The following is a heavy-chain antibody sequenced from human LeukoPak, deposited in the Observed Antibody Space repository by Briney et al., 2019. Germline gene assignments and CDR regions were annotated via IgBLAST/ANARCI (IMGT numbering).Heavy chain of an antibody. D-gene: IGHD3-10*01. Sequence: SETLSLTCTISGGSISSYYWSWIRQPPGKGLEWIGYIYYSGNTNYNSSLESRVTISVDTSKNQFSLRLNSVTAADTAVYYCVRGRAWFDPWGQGTLVTVSS. CDR2: IYYSGNT. V-gene: IGHV4-59*01. J-gene: IGHJ5*02. CDR3: VRGRAWFDP. CDR1: GGSISSYY.